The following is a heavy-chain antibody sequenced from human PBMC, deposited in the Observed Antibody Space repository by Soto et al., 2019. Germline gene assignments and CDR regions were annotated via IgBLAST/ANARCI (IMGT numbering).Heavy chain of an antibody. CDR3: AKGVGATFYYYYGMDV. D-gene: IGHD1-26*01. CDR1: GFTFSSYA. V-gene: IGHV3-23*01. CDR2: ISGSGGST. J-gene: IGHJ6*02. Sequence: AGGSLRLSCAASGFTFSSYAMSWVRQAPGKGLEWVSAISGSGGSTYYADSVKGRFTISRDNSKNTLYLQMNSLRAEDTAVYYCAKGVGATFYYYYGMDVWGQGTTVTVSS.